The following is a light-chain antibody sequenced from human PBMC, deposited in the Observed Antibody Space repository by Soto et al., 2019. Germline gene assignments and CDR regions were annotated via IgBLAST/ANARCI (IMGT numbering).Light chain of an antibody. CDR3: PHRSDWPLI. J-gene: IGKJ4*01. Sequence: EIVLTQSPATLSLSPGERATLSCRASQSVSSHLTWYQHIPGQAPKLLIYDASTGANGIPARFSGSRSGTDFTLTISSLEPEESAVYYCPHRSDWPLIFGGGTRVEIK. CDR2: DAS. V-gene: IGKV3-11*01. CDR1: QSVSSH.